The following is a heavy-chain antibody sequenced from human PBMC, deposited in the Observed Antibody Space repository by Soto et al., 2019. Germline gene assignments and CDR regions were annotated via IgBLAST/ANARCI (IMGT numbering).Heavy chain of an antibody. CDR1: GGSISSGGYY. J-gene: IGHJ1*01. V-gene: IGHV4-31*03. Sequence: SETLSLTCTFSGGSISSGGYYWSWIRQHPGKGLEWIGYIYYSGSTYYNPSLKSRVTISVDTSKNQFSLKLSSVTAADTAVYYCARGSGYSSGWYTEYFQHWGQGTLVTVSS. CDR2: IYYSGST. CDR3: ARGSGYSSGWYTEYFQH. D-gene: IGHD6-19*01.